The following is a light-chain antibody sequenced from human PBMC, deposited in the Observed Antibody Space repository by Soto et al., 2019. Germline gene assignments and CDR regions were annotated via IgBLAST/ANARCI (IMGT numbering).Light chain of an antibody. CDR3: SSYTSSNTPI. V-gene: IGLV2-14*03. J-gene: IGLJ2*01. CDR1: SSDVGGYNY. CDR2: DVS. Sequence: QSVLTQPASVSGSPGQSITISCTGTSSDVGGYNYVSWYQQHPGKVPRLMIYDVSNRPSGVSNRFSGSKSGNTASLTISGLQAEDEADYYCSSYTSSNTPIFGGGTKATVL.